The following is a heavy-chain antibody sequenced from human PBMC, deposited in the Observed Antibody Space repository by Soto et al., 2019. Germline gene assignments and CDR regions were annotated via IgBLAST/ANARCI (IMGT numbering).Heavy chain of an antibody. D-gene: IGHD1-26*01. Sequence: PGQRLEWMGWISTVYGNTKYSQKFQDKVTITRDTSASTVYMELSSLHSDDTAVYYCAKKLPPTNNPFAYWGLGTLVTVSS. J-gene: IGHJ4*02. CDR2: ISTVYGNT. V-gene: IGHV1-3*04. CDR3: AKKLPPTNNPFAY.